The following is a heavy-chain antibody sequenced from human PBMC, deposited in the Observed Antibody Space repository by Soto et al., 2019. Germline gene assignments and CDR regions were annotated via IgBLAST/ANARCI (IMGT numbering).Heavy chain of an antibody. J-gene: IGHJ5*02. D-gene: IGHD3-3*01. V-gene: IGHV3-30-3*01. CDR2: VSHDGSNK. Sequence: VQLVESGGDVVQPGRSLRLSCAASGFTFSTFALHWVRQAPGKGLEWVALVSHDGSNKYYADSVKGRFTISRDSSKHTLYMQMNSLRVEDTAVYYCARDGLPDDFRSGGYWFDPWGQGTLVTVSS. CDR1: GFTFSTFA. CDR3: ARDGLPDDFRSGGYWFDP.